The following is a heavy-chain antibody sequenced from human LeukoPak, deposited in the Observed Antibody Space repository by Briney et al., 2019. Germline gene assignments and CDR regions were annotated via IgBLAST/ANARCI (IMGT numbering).Heavy chain of an antibody. V-gene: IGHV1-2*02. CDR2: INPYSGGT. CDR1: GYSFTGYY. J-gene: IGHJ4*02. Sequence: GASVTVSCKASGYSFTGYYLNWVRQAPGEGLEWMGWINPYSGGTSYSQKFQGRVTMTRDTSNTTAYLELNNLTPDDTAVYYCARYPPDDFWGQGTLVTVS. CDR3: ARYPPDDF.